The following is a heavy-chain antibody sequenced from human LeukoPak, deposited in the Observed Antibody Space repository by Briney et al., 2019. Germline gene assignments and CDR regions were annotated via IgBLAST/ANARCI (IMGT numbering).Heavy chain of an antibody. CDR1: GFTLSSYS. D-gene: IGHD6-19*01. J-gene: IGHJ4*02. CDR2: ISSSSSYI. V-gene: IGHV3-21*01. Sequence: GGSLRLSCAASGFTLSSYSMNWVRQAPGKGLEWVSSISSSSSYIYYADSVKGRFTISRDNAKNPLYLQMNSLRAEDTAVYYCARGASSGWRTEYYFDYWGQGTLVTVSS. CDR3: ARGASSGWRTEYYFDY.